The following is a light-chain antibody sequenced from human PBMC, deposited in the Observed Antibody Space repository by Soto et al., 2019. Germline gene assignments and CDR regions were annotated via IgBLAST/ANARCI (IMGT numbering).Light chain of an antibody. Sequence: EIVLTQSPATLSLSPGERATLSCRASQSVSSYLAWYQQKPGQAPRLLIYDASNRATGIPARFRGGGSGTDFTLTIRSLQPEDFAVYYCQQRFNWPRFTFGQGTKLEIK. J-gene: IGKJ2*01. CDR1: QSVSSY. V-gene: IGKV3-11*01. CDR3: QQRFNWPRFT. CDR2: DAS.